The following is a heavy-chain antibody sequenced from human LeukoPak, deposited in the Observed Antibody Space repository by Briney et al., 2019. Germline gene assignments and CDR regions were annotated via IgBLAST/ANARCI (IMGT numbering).Heavy chain of an antibody. V-gene: IGHV4-59*08. D-gene: IGHD3-3*01. Sequence: SETLSLTCTVSGGSISSYYWSWIRQPPGKGLEWIGYIYYSGSTYYNPSLKSRVTISVDTSKNQFSLKLSSVTAADTAVYYCARHAFDYNFWSGSKPTYYMDVWGKGTTVTVSS. J-gene: IGHJ6*03. CDR2: IYYSGST. CDR1: GGSISSYY. CDR3: ARHAFDYNFWSGSKPTYYMDV.